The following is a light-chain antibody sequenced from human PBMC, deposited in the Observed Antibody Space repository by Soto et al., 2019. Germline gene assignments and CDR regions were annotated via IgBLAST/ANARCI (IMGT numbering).Light chain of an antibody. CDR2: GTS. J-gene: IGKJ1*01. CDR1: QSVSSSY. CDR3: QQYGSSLLWT. Sequence: EIVLTQSPGTLSLSPGERATLSCRASQSVSSSYLAWYQQKPGQAPRFLIYGTSSRATGIPDRFSGSGSGTDFSLTISRLEPEDFAVYYCQQYGSSLLWTFGQGTKVDIK. V-gene: IGKV3-20*01.